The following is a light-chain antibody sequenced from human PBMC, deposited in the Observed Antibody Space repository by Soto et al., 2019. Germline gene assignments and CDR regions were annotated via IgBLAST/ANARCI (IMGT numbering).Light chain of an antibody. CDR3: ASYTSTSTDV. J-gene: IGLJ1*01. V-gene: IGLV2-14*01. Sequence: QSVLTQPASVSGSPGQSITISCTGTGSDVGGYDYVSWYQHHPGKAPKLMIYAVSNRPSGVSNRFSGSKSGNTASLTISGLQADDESDYYCASYTSTSTDVFGTGTKVTVL. CDR2: AVS. CDR1: GSDVGGYDY.